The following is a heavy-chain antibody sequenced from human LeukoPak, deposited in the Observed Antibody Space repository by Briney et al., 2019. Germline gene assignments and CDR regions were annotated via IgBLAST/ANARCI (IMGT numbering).Heavy chain of an antibody. CDR2: ISGGGDNT. Sequence: PGGSLRLSCAASGFTFSSHAMGWVRQTPEKGLEWISNISGGGDNTLYADSVKGRFTISRDNSKNTLYLQMNSLRAEDTAVFFCVYYDSSGYYYGRLRYWGQGTPVTVSS. J-gene: IGHJ4*02. D-gene: IGHD3-22*01. CDR1: GFTFSSHA. CDR3: VYYDSSGYYYGRLRY. V-gene: IGHV3-23*01.